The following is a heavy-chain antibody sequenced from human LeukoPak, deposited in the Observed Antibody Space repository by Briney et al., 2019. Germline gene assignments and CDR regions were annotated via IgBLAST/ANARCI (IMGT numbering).Heavy chain of an antibody. J-gene: IGHJ3*02. CDR2: IYYSRSP. D-gene: IGHD3-3*01. CDR1: GGSISSCDYY. CDR3: TRDQDYDFWSGSQAGHAFDI. Sequence: SQTLALTCTVSGGSISSCDYYWSWIRQPPVKGLAWIGYIYYSRSPNYKQSLKSPLTISVDTSKNHFSLKLSSVTAADTAVYYCTRDQDYDFWSGSQAGHAFDIWGQGTMVTVSS. V-gene: IGHV4-30-4*08.